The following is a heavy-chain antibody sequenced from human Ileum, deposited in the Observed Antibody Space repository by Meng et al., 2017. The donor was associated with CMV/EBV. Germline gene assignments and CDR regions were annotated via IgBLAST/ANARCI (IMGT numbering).Heavy chain of an antibody. D-gene: IGHD3-10*01. V-gene: IGHV3-23*01. J-gene: IGHJ4*02. Sequence: GESLKISCAASGFTFSSSAMSWVRQAPGKGLEWVSGISDTGTSTYYADSVKGRFTISRDNSKNTLYLQMNSVRAEDMAVYYCAKDRLTIAFLDYWGQGTLVTVSS. CDR3: AKDRLTIAFLDY. CDR1: GFTFSSSA. CDR2: ISDTGTST.